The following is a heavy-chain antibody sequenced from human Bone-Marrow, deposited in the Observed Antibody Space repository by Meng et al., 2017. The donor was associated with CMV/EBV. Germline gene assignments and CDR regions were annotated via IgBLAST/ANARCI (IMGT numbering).Heavy chain of an antibody. Sequence: SETLSLTCTVSGYSISSGYYWGWIRQPPGKGLEWIGSIYHSGSTYYNPSLKSRVTISVDTSKNQFSLKLSSVTAADTAVYYCARDHEEFDPWGQGTRVTVSS. J-gene: IGHJ5*02. CDR2: IYHSGST. CDR3: ARDHEEFDP. V-gene: IGHV4-38-2*02. CDR1: GYSISSGYY.